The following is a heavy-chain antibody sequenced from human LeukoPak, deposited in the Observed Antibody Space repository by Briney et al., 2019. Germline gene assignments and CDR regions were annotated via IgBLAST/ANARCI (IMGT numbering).Heavy chain of an antibody. Sequence: GSLRLSCAASGFTFSNYNMNWVRQPPGKGLEWIGTIYYSGSTYYNPSLKSRVSLSVDTSKNQFSLKLNSVTAADTAVYYCARGGGTMVRGLITPFDYWGQGTLVTVSS. CDR1: GFTFSNYN. D-gene: IGHD3-10*01. CDR3: ARGGGTMVRGLITPFDY. CDR2: IYYSGST. V-gene: IGHV4-39*07. J-gene: IGHJ4*02.